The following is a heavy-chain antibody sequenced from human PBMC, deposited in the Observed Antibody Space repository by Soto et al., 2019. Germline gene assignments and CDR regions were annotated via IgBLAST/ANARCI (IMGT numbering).Heavy chain of an antibody. CDR2: IWYDGSNK. CDR3: GPDTLDY. CDR1: GFMFSSHG. J-gene: IGHJ4*02. V-gene: IGHV3-33*01. Sequence: QVQLVESGGGVVQPGRSLRLSCAASGFMFSSHGMHWIRQAPGKGLEWVAVIWYDGSNKYYAASVTGQFTISRDNSKNTLYLQMNSLRVEDTAVYYCGPDTLDYWGQGTLVTVSS.